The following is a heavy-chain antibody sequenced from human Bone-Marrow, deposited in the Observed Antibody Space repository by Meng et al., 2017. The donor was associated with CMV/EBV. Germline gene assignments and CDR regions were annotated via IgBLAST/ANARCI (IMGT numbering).Heavy chain of an antibody. CDR3: ARTHPMVRGAVDC. J-gene: IGHJ4*02. CDR1: GFTFNSYY. CDR2: IYNGGST. V-gene: IGHV3-66*02. Sequence: SCAAFGFTFNSYYMSWVRQAPGKGLEWVSVIYNGGSTNYADSVKGRYTISRDISKNTLYLQMNGLRGEDTAVYYCARTHPMVRGAVDCWGQGTLVTVSS. D-gene: IGHD3-10*01.